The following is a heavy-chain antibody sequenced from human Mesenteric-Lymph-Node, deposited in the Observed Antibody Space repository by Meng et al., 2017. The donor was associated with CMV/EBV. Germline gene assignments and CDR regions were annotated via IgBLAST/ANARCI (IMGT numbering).Heavy chain of an antibody. J-gene: IGHJ5*02. D-gene: IGHD4-23*01. CDR1: GFTFSSYA. V-gene: IGHV3-30-3*01. CDR2: ISYDGSNK. CDR3: TSLSTVLMDWDL. Sequence: GESLKISCAASGFTFSSYAMHWVRQAPGKGLEWVAVISYDGSNKYYADSVKGRFTISRDNSKNTLYLQMNTLRAEDTAVYYCTSLSTVLMDWDLWGQGTLVTVSS.